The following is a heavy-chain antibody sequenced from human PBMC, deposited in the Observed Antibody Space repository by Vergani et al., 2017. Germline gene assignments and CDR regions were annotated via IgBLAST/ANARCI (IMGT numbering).Heavy chain of an antibody. CDR1: GFTFSSYG. J-gene: IGHJ6*03. V-gene: IGHV3-30*18. CDR3: AKDAYGSGSYWLDYYYYYMDV. CDR2: ISYDGSNK. D-gene: IGHD3-10*01. Sequence: QVQLVESGGGVVQPGRSLRLSCAASGFTFSSYGMHWVRQAPGKGLEWVALISYDGSNKYYADSVKGRFTISRDNSKNTLYLQMNSLRAEDTAVYYCAKDAYGSGSYWLDYYYYYMDVWGKGTTVTVSS.